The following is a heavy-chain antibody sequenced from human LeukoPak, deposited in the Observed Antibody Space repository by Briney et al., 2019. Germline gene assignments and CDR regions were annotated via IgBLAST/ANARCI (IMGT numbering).Heavy chain of an antibody. CDR2: IYYSGST. V-gene: IGHV4-31*03. CDR1: GGSISRGGYY. Sequence: SETLSLTCTVSGGSISRGGYYWSWIRQHPGKGLEWIGYIYYSGSTYYNPSLKSRVTISVDTSKNQFSLKLSSVTAADTAVYYCARGRLGSSKHNYYYYYGMDVWGQGTTVTVSS. D-gene: IGHD3-10*01. CDR3: ARGRLGSSKHNYYYYYGMDV. J-gene: IGHJ6*02.